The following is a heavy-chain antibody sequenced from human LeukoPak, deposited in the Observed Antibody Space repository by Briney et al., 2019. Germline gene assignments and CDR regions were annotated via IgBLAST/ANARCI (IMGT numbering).Heavy chain of an antibody. Sequence: GGSLRFSCAASGFTVSSNYMSWVRQAPGKGLEWVSVIFSGGSTYYADSVKGRFTISRDNSKNTLYLQMNSLRAEDTAVYYCARRIAARGWFDPWGQGTLVTVSS. CDR2: IFSGGST. J-gene: IGHJ5*02. D-gene: IGHD6-6*01. V-gene: IGHV3-66*02. CDR3: ARRIAARGWFDP. CDR1: GFTVSSNY.